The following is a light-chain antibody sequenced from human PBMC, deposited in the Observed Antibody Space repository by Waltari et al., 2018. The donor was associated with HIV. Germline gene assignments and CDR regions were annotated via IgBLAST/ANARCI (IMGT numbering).Light chain of an antibody. Sequence: AIQVTQSPSSLSASVGDRGIITCRTSQDIRTSLALYQQRTGRAPQLLLSDASTLQSGVPSRFIGSGSVTTFTLNISRLHSEYFASYYCQQFSSFPLTFGGGTKIQIK. J-gene: IGKJ4*01. CDR2: DAS. CDR1: QDIRTS. V-gene: IGKV1-13*02. CDR3: QQFSSFPLT.